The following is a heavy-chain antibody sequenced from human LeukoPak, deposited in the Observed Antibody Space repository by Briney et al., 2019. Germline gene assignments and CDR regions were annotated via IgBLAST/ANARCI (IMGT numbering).Heavy chain of an antibody. Sequence: ASVTVSCKASGYTFTGYYMHWVRQAPGQGPEWMGWINPNSGGTNYAQKFQGRVTMTRDTSISTAYMELSRLRSDDTAVYYCARVTLLWFGTFDPWGQGTLVTVSS. CDR3: ARVTLLWFGTFDP. CDR1: GYTFTGYY. J-gene: IGHJ5*02. CDR2: INPNSGGT. V-gene: IGHV1-2*02. D-gene: IGHD3-10*01.